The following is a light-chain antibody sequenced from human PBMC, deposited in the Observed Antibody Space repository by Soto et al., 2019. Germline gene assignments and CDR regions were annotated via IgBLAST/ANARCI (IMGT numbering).Light chain of an antibody. V-gene: IGKV1-33*01. CDR2: DAA. CDR3: QQFDSVACT. J-gene: IGKJ2*02. CDR1: QDIKNY. Sequence: IEMTQSPSALSASAGDRVTITCQASQDIKNYVIWYQQKPGRAPKLLIYDAASLGTGVSSRFSGSGSGTHVTLTISSLQPEDVATYYCQQFDSVACTFGQGTKLAIK.